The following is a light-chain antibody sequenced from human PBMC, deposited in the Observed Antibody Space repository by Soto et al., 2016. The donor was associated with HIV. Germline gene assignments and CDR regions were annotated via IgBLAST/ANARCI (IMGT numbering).Light chain of an antibody. CDR2: DAS. Sequence: DIQMTQSPSSLSASVGDRVTITCRASQSIGRFLNWYQQISGKAPNLLIYDASALQSGVPSRFSGSGSGTDFTLIISSLQPEDFATYYCQQSYNTPRTFGQGTMVETK. V-gene: IGKV1-39*01. CDR1: QSIGRF. CDR3: QQSYNTPRT. J-gene: IGKJ1*01.